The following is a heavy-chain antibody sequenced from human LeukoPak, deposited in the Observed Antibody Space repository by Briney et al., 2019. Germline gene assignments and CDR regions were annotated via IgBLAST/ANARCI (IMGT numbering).Heavy chain of an antibody. J-gene: IGHJ4*02. CDR3: ARSARLMKGVVEVTALDD. CDR1: GFTFRSYE. V-gene: IGHV3-48*03. CDR2: LSSSGSAF. D-gene: IGHD3-3*01. Sequence: GGSLRLSCEDSGFTFRSYEMNWVRQAPGRGLEWIAYLSSSGSAFSYADSVKGRFTIARDSAKNSVYLEMNSLRADDTAVYYCARSARLMKGVVEVTALDDWGQGTLVTVSS.